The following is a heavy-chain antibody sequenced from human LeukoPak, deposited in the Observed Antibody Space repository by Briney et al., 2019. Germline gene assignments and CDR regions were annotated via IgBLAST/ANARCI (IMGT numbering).Heavy chain of an antibody. Sequence: SETLSLTCTASGGSMSFKYWSWFRQAPGKGLEWIGYVYYSGTTNVNPSLKSRVTISVDTSKSQFTLKVASVTAADTAVYFCARSDQAISFYYIMDVWGKGTTVTVSS. J-gene: IGHJ6*03. V-gene: IGHV4-59*08. D-gene: IGHD2-21*01. CDR3: ARSDQAISFYYIMDV. CDR2: VYYSGTT. CDR1: GGSMSFKY.